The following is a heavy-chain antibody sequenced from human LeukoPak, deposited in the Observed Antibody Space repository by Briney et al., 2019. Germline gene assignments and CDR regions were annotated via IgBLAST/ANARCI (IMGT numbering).Heavy chain of an antibody. V-gene: IGHV3-23*01. J-gene: IGHJ4*02. CDR1: GFTFSTYA. CDR3: AKDRGRYYDSNGYYWGSSFDS. Sequence: AGGSLRLSCAASGFTFSTYAVNWVRQAPGKGLEWVSGISGSGGATYYADSVKGRFTISRDNSKNTLYLQMSSLRAEDTAVYYCAKDRGRYYDSNGYYWGSSFDSWGQGILVTVST. D-gene: IGHD3-22*01. CDR2: ISGSGGAT.